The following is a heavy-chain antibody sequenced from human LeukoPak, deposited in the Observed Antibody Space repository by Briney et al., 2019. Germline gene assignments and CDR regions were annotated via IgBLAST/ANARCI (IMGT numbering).Heavy chain of an antibody. CDR3: ARSHCSSTSCYLGWFDP. Sequence: PGRSLRLSCAASGFTFSSYAMHWVRQAPGKGLEWVAVISYDGSNKYYADSVKGRFTISRDNSKNTLYLQMNSLRAEDTAVYYCARSHCSSTSCYLGWFDPWGQGTLVTVSS. D-gene: IGHD2-2*01. J-gene: IGHJ5*02. V-gene: IGHV3-30-3*01. CDR2: ISYDGSNK. CDR1: GFTFSSYA.